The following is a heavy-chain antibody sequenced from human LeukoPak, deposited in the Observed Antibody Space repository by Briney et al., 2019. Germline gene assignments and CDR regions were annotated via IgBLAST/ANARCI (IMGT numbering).Heavy chain of an antibody. CDR1: GFTVSSNY. Sequence: PGGSLRLSCAASGFTVSSNYMSWVRQAPGKGLEWVSVIYSGGSTYYADSVKGRCTISRDNAKKSLYLQMNSLRAEDTAVYYCAGFRWTTTSVDYWGQGTLVTVSS. V-gene: IGHV3-53*01. CDR3: AGFRWTTTSVDY. J-gene: IGHJ4*02. D-gene: IGHD4-17*01. CDR2: IYSGGST.